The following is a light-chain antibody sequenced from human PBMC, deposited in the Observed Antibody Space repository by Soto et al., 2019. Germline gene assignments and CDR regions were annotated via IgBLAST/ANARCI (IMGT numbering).Light chain of an antibody. J-gene: IGKJ4*01. CDR2: TAS. CDR3: QQGNSFPRT. V-gene: IGKV1-12*01. Sequence: DIQMTQSPSSVSASVGDTVTITCRASQGISSWLAWYQQKPGRAPKLLIYTASSLQGGAPSRFTGSGSGTDFTLTITSLQPDDIAVYYCQQGNSFPRTFGGGTKVDIK. CDR1: QGISSW.